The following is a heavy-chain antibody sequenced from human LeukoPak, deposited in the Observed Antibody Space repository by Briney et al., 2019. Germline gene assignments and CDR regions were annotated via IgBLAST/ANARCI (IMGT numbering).Heavy chain of an antibody. V-gene: IGHV4-59*08. CDR2: INYSGST. CDR1: GGSFSGYY. Sequence: SETLSLTCAVYGGSFSGYYWNWIRQPPGKGLEWIGYINYSGSTNYNPSLKSRVTISVDTSKNQFSLKLSSVTAADTAVYYCARHSDYWGQGTLVTVAS. J-gene: IGHJ4*02. CDR3: ARHSDY.